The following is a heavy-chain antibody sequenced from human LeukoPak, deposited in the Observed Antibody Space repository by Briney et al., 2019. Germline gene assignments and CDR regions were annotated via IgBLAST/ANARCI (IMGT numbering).Heavy chain of an antibody. CDR2: IKSKTDGGTT. D-gene: IGHD1-26*01. Sequence: GGSLRLFRAASGFTFSNAWMSWVRQAPGKGLEWVGRIKSKTDGGTTDYAAPVKGRFTISRDDSKNTLYLQMNSLKTEDTAVYYCTTDFAGSYYYFGMDVWGQGTTVTVSS. J-gene: IGHJ6*02. CDR3: TTDFAGSYYYFGMDV. V-gene: IGHV3-15*01. CDR1: GFTFSNAW.